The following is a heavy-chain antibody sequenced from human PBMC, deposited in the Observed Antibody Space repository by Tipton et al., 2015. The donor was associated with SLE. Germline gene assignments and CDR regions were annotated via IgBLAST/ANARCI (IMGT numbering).Heavy chain of an antibody. CDR3: ARRAVVLGPWGDYMDV. V-gene: IGHV3-21*01. J-gene: IGHJ6*03. D-gene: IGHD2-2*01. Sequence: SLRLSCAASGFTFSSYAMNWVRQAPGKGLEWVSSISASSSYIDYADSVKGRFAISRDNAKKSLYLQMNSLRAEDTAVYYCARRAVVLGPWGDYMDVWGKGTTVTVSS. CDR1: GFTFSSYA. CDR2: ISASSSYI.